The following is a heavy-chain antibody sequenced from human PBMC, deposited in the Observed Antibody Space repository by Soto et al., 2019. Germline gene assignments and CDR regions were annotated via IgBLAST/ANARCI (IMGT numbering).Heavy chain of an antibody. J-gene: IGHJ3*02. V-gene: IGHV1-2*04. CDR3: ARGLITMVRGVLTDAFDI. CDR1: GYTFTGYY. Sequence: ASVKVSCKASGYTFTGYYMHWVRQAPGQGLEWMGWINPNSGGTNYAQKFQGWVTMTRDTSISTAYMELSRLRSDDTAVYYCARGLITMVRGVLTDAFDIWGQRTMVTVSS. CDR2: INPNSGGT. D-gene: IGHD3-10*01.